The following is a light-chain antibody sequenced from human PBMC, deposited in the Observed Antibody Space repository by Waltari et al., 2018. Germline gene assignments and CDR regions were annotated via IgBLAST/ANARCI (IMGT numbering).Light chain of an antibody. CDR1: SSDVGSSAY. J-gene: IGLJ1*01. V-gene: IGLV2-14*03. Sequence: QSALTQPASVSGSPGQPITISCTGTSSDVGSSAYASGYQQHPGKAPTLVIYDVSNRPSGSSNRFSGSKSGNTASLSISGLQAEDEADYYCSSYTSSSTLVFGTGTKVSVL. CDR3: SSYTSSSTLV. CDR2: DVS.